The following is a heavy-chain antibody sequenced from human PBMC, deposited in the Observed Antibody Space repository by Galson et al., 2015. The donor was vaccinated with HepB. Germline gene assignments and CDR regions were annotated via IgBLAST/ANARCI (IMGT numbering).Heavy chain of an antibody. J-gene: IGHJ4*02. Sequence: SLRLSCAASGFTFSSYAMSWVRQAPGKGLEWVPAISGSGGSTYYADSVKGRFTISSDNSKNTLYLQMNSLRAEDTALFYCAKVPYCSSTSCYWVFDSWGQGTLVTVSS. CDR2: ISGSGGST. V-gene: IGHV3-23*01. CDR1: GFTFSSYA. CDR3: AKVPYCSSTSCYWVFDS. D-gene: IGHD2-2*01.